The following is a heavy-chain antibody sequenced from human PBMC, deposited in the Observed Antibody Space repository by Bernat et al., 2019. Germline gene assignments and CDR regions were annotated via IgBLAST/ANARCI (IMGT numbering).Heavy chain of an antibody. D-gene: IGHD2-15*01. CDR3: ARHGDSYCSGGSCYSYYYYYGMDV. CDR1: GYSFTSYW. Sequence: EVQLVQSGAEVKKPGESLRISCKGSGYSFTSYWISWVRQMPGKGLEWMGRIDPSDSYTNYSPSFQGHVTISADKSISTAYLQWSSLKASDTAMYYCARHGDSYCSGGSCYSYYYYYGMDVWGQGTTVTVSS. CDR2: IDPSDSYT. J-gene: IGHJ6*02. V-gene: IGHV5-10-1*03.